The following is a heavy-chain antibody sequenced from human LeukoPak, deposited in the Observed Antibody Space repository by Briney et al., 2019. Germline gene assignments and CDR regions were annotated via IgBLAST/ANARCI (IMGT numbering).Heavy chain of an antibody. Sequence: ASVKVSCKASGYTFTGYYMRWVRQAPGQGLEWMGWINPNSGGTNYAQKFQGRVTMTRDTSISTAYMELSRLRSDDTAVYYCARVAQWLVDFDYWGQGTLVTVSS. CDR2: INPNSGGT. CDR1: GYTFTGYY. D-gene: IGHD6-19*01. V-gene: IGHV1-2*02. CDR3: ARVAQWLVDFDY. J-gene: IGHJ4*02.